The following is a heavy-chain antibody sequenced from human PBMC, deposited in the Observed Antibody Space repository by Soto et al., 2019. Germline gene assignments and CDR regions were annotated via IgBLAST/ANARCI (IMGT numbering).Heavy chain of an antibody. Sequence: QVQLVESGGGVVQPGRSLRLSCAASGFTFSSYGMHWVRQAPGKGLEWVAVIWYDGSNKYYADSVKGRFTISRDNSKNTLYLQMNSLRAEDTAVCYCARDRTDYGDYDFHYWGQGTLVTVSS. CDR2: IWYDGSNK. D-gene: IGHD4-17*01. V-gene: IGHV3-33*01. CDR3: ARDRTDYGDYDFHY. CDR1: GFTFSSYG. J-gene: IGHJ4*02.